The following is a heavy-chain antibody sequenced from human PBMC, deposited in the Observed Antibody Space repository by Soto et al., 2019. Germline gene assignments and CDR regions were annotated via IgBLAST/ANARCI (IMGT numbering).Heavy chain of an antibody. Sequence: SETLSLTCTVSGGSISSYYWSWIRQPPGKRLERIRYIYYRGSTNYNPSHKSRVTISVDTSKNQFSLKLSSVTAADTAVYYCARDRLAGYCSGGSCYHRSDAFDIWGQGTMVTVSS. CDR1: GGSISSYY. J-gene: IGHJ3*02. CDR2: IYYRGST. V-gene: IGHV4-59*01. D-gene: IGHD2-15*01. CDR3: ARDRLAGYCSGGSCYHRSDAFDI.